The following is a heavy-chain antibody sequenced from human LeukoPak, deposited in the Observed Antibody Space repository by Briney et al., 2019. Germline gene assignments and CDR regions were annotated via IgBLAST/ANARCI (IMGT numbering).Heavy chain of an antibody. D-gene: IGHD3-10*01. CDR1: GGSISNSSYY. Sequence: PSETLSLTCTVSGGSISNSSYYWGWIRQPPGKELEWIGSIYYSGSTHYNPSLKGRVTISIDTSKKKFSLKLSSVTAADTAVYYCARGPKLLWFGEFDPWGQGTLVTVSS. CDR3: ARGPKLLWFGEFDP. V-gene: IGHV4-39*07. CDR2: IYYSGST. J-gene: IGHJ5*02.